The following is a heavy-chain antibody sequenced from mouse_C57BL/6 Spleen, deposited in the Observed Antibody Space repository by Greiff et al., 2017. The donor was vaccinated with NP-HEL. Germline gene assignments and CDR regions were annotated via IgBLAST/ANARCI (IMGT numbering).Heavy chain of an antibody. Sequence: DVKLQESGPGLVKPSQSLSLTCSVTGYSITSGYYWNWIRQFPGNKLEWMGYISYDGSNNYNPSLKNRISITRDTSKNQFFLKLNSVTTEDTATYYCARYGSSGFDYWGQGTTLTVSS. CDR2: ISYDGSN. D-gene: IGHD1-1*01. J-gene: IGHJ2*01. CDR3: ARYGSSGFDY. V-gene: IGHV3-6*01. CDR1: GYSITSGYY.